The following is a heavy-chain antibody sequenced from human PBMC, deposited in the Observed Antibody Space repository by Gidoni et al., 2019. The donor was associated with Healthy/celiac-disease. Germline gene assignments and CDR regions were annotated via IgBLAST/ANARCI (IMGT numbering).Heavy chain of an antibody. CDR1: GGSISSSSYY. J-gene: IGHJ5*02. CDR2: IYYSGST. CDR3: ARHGMFSSSSGEGWFDP. Sequence: QLQLQESGPGLVKPSETLSLTCTVSGGSISSSSYYWGWIRQPPGKGLEWIGSIYYSGSTYYNPTLKSRVTIAVDTSKNQFSLKLSSVTAADTAVYYCARHGMFSSSSGEGWFDPWGQGTLVTVSS. V-gene: IGHV4-39*01. D-gene: IGHD6-6*01.